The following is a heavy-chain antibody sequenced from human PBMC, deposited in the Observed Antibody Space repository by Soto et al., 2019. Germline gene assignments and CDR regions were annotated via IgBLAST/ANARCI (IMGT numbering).Heavy chain of an antibody. CDR1: GGSISSYY. CDR3: ARVGVEYSSSPFDY. J-gene: IGHJ4*02. Sequence: PSETLSLTCTVSGGSISSYYWSWIRQPPGKGLEWIGYIYYSGSTNYNPSLKSRVTISVDTSKNQFSLKLSSVTAADTAVYYCARVGVEYSSSPFDYWGQGTLVTVSS. D-gene: IGHD6-6*01. CDR2: IYYSGST. V-gene: IGHV4-59*01.